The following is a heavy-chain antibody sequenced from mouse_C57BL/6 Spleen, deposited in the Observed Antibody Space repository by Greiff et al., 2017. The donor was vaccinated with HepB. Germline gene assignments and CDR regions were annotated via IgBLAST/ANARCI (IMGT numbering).Heavy chain of an antibody. Sequence: QVQLKQSGAELVKPGASVKISCKASGYAFSSYWMNWVKQRPGKGLEWIGQIYPGDGDTNYNGKFKGKATLTADKSSSTAYMQLSSLTSEDSAVYCGAREEIGLIFDDWGRGTTLTVSS. CDR3: AREEIGLIFDD. CDR1: GYAFSSYW. J-gene: IGHJ2*01. D-gene: IGHD2-14*01. V-gene: IGHV1-80*01. CDR2: IYPGDGDT.